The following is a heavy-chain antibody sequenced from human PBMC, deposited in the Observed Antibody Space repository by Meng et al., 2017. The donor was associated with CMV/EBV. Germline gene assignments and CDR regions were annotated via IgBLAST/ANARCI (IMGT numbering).Heavy chain of an antibody. J-gene: IGHJ4*02. V-gene: IGHV1-69*04. Sequence: SVKVSCKASGYTFTSYAMNWVRQAPGQGLEWMGRIIPILGIANYAQKFQGRVTITADKSTSTAYMELSSLRSEDTAVYYCARGYCSSTSCSAPDYWGQGTLVTVS. CDR3: ARGYCSSTSCSAPDY. CDR2: IIPILGIA. D-gene: IGHD2-2*01. CDR1: GYTFTSYA.